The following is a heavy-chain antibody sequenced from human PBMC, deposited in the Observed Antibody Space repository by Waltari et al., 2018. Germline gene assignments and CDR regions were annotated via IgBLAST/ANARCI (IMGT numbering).Heavy chain of an antibody. Sequence: EVQLVESGGFLVQPGGSLRLSCVVSGFTFSSSWMDWVRQAPGKGLEWLATINPDGSGKYYVDSVKGRFTVSRDNAKNSLYLQMSSLRVEDTAVYYCTTDRWFGYFDYWGQGTLVTVSS. D-gene: IGHD3-10*01. J-gene: IGHJ4*02. V-gene: IGHV3-7*01. CDR1: GFTFSSSW. CDR2: INPDGSGK. CDR3: TTDRWFGYFDY.